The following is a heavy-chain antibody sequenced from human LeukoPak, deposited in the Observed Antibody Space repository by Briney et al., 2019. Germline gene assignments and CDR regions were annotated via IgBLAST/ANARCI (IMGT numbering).Heavy chain of an antibody. CDR3: ARDLATAYDSSGYLDY. CDR2: ISSSSSYI. V-gene: IGHV3-21*01. J-gene: IGHJ4*02. Sequence: GGSLRLSCAASGFTVSSNYMSWVRQAPGKGLEWVSSISSSSSYIYYADSVKGRFTISRDNAKNSLYLQMNSLRAEDTAVYYCARDLATAYDSSGYLDYWGQGTLVTVSS. CDR1: GFTVSSNY. D-gene: IGHD3-22*01.